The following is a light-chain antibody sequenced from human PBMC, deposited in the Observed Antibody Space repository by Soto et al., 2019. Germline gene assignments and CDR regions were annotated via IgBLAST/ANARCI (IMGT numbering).Light chain of an antibody. CDR2: DAS. J-gene: IGKJ5*01. V-gene: IGKV1-5*01. Sequence: IQITQSPSTRAASAGDRVRSTCLASQSISSWLAWYQQRPGKAPQLLIYDASTLESGVPSRFSGSGSGTEFTLTISSLQADDFATYYCQQHNSFSINCGKGKRREIK. CDR3: QQHNSFSIN. CDR1: QSISSW.